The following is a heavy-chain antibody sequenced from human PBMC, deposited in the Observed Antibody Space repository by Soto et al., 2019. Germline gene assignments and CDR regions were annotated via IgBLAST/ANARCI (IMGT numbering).Heavy chain of an antibody. CDR3: ARHNGITTFPFDY. CDR2: IYYSGST. J-gene: IGHJ4*02. CDR1: GGSISSYY. D-gene: IGHD3-3*01. V-gene: IGHV4-59*08. Sequence: PSETLSLTCTVSGGSISSYYWSWIRQPPGKGLEWIGYIYYSGSTNYNPSLKSRVTISVDTSKNQFSLKLSSVTAADTAVYYCARHNGITTFPFDYWGQGTLVTVSS.